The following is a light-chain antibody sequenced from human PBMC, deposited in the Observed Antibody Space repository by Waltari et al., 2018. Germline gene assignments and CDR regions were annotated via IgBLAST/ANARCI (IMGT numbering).Light chain of an antibody. J-gene: IGKJ1*01. CDR3: QHYYSYPRT. CDR1: QGISSY. CDR2: AAS. V-gene: IGKV1-8*01. Sequence: IRITQSPSSLSASTGDRVTITCRASQGISSYLAWYQQKPGKAPKLLIYAASTLQSGVPSRFSGSGSGTDFTLTISCLQSEDFATYSCQHYYSYPRTFGQGTKVEIK.